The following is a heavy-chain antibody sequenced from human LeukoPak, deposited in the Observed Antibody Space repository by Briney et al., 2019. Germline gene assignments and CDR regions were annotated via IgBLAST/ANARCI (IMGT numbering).Heavy chain of an antibody. J-gene: IGHJ4*01. CDR2: TYYRSKWYN. Sequence: SQTYALECAICGESGWSKSDAWNGVRQSQSRGLEWLGRTYYRSKWYNNHAVSVKSRITINPDTSKNQFSLQLNSLTPEDTAVYYCAREADGFDNWGHGSLVTVSS. D-gene: IGHD6-13*01. CDR1: GESGWSKSDA. V-gene: IGHV6-1*01. CDR3: AREADGFDN.